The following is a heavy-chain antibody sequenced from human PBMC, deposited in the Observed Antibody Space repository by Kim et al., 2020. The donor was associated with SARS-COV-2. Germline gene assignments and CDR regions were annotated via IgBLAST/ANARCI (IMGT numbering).Heavy chain of an antibody. D-gene: IGHD4-17*01. CDR3: AKDYYGDYVNYFDY. V-gene: IGHV3-33*06. J-gene: IGHJ4*02. Sequence: GGSLRLSCAASGFTFSSYGMHWVRQAPGKGLEWVAVIWYDGSNKYYADSVKGRFTISRDNSKNTLYLQMNSLRAEDTAVYYCAKDYYGDYVNYFDYWGQGTLVTVSS. CDR1: GFTFSSYG. CDR2: IWYDGSNK.